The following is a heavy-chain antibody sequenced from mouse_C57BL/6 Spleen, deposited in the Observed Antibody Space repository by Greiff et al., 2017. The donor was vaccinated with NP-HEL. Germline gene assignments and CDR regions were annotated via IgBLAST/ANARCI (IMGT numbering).Heavy chain of an antibody. CDR1: GFTFSSYT. V-gene: IGHV5-9*01. D-gene: IGHD4-1*01. CDR3: ARPTGGYAMDY. Sequence: EVKLMESGGGLVKPGGSLKLSCAASGFTFSSYTMSWVRQTPEKRLEWVATISGGGGNTYYPDSVKGRFTISRDNAKNTLYLQMSSLRSEDTALYYCARPTGGYAMDYWGQGTSVTVSS. J-gene: IGHJ4*01. CDR2: ISGGGGNT.